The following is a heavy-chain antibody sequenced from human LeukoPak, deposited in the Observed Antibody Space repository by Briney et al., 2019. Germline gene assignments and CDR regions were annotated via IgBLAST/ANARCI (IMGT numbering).Heavy chain of an antibody. CDR2: ISGSGGST. CDR1: GFTFDDYA. V-gene: IGHV3-23*01. J-gene: IGHJ4*02. Sequence: GRSLRLSCAASGFTFDDYAMHWVRQAPGKGLEWVSAISGSGGSTYYADSVKGRFTISRDNSKNTLYLQMNSLRAEDTAVYYCAKELTYYSGGYWGQGTLVTVSS. CDR3: AKELTYYSGGY. D-gene: IGHD3-10*01.